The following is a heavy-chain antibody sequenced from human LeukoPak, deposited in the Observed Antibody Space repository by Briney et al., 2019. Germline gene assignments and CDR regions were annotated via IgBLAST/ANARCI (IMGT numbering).Heavy chain of an antibody. V-gene: IGHV3-53*01. CDR2: IYSDGRT. CDR1: GFSVSNNY. D-gene: IGHD5-12*01. CDR3: AQARSSSGYGPLGLY. Sequence: PGGSLRLSCAASGFSVSNNYMSWVRQAPGKGLEFVSVIYSDGRTYYADSVKGRFTMSRDNSKNTLYLQMDSLRAEDTAVYYCAQARSSSGYGPLGLYWGQGTLVTVSS. J-gene: IGHJ4*02.